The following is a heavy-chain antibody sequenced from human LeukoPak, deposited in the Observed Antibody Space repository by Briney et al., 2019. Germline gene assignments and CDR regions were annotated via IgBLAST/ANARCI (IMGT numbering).Heavy chain of an antibody. V-gene: IGHV4-34*01. Sequence: SETLSLTCAVYGGSFSGYYWSWIRQPPGKGLEWIGEIDHSGSTNYNPSLKSRVTISGDTSKNQFSLKLSSVTAADTAVYYCARVRPRSIAVAARNAFDIWGQGTMVTVSS. CDR3: ARVRPRSIAVAARNAFDI. D-gene: IGHD6-19*01. CDR1: GGSFSGYY. J-gene: IGHJ3*02. CDR2: IDHSGST.